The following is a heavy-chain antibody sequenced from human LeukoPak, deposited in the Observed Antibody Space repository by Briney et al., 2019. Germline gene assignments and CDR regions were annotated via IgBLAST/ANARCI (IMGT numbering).Heavy chain of an antibody. CDR2: ISGSGGST. CDR3: ALGGDYVWGSPFDY. V-gene: IGHV3-23*01. J-gene: IGHJ4*02. CDR1: GFTFSSYA. Sequence: GGSLRLXCAASGFTFSSYAMRWVRQSPGKGLESVSAISGSGGSTYYADSVKGRFTISRDNSKNTLYLQMNSLRAEDTAVYYCALGGDYVWGSPFDYWGQGTLVTVSS. D-gene: IGHD3-16*01.